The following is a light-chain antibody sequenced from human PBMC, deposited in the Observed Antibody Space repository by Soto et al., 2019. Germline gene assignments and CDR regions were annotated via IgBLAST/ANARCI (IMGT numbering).Light chain of an antibody. CDR3: QQYGSSST. CDR2: GAS. Sequence: EIVLTQSPGTLSLSPGERATLSCRASQSVSSSYLAWYQQKPGQAPRLLIYGASSRPTGIPDRFSGSGSGTDFTLTISRLEPEDFAVYYCQQYGSSSTFGKGTRL. V-gene: IGKV3-20*01. J-gene: IGKJ5*01. CDR1: QSVSSSY.